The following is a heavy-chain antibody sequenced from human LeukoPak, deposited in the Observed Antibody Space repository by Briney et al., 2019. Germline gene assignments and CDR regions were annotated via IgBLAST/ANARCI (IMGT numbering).Heavy chain of an antibody. J-gene: IGHJ6*04. D-gene: IGHD2-2*01. CDR2: IYYSGST. CDR1: GGSVSSGSYY. Sequence: SETLSLTCTVSGGSVSSGSYYWSWIRQPPGKGLEWIGYIYYSGSTNYNPSLKSRVPISVDTSKNQFSLNLSYVTAADTAVYYCARVRAPAAIFSYYYYGMVVWGKGTTVTVSS. V-gene: IGHV4-61*01. CDR3: ARVRAPAAIFSYYYYGMVV.